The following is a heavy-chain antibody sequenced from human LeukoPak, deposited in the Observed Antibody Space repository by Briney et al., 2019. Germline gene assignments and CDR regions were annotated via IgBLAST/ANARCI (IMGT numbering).Heavy chain of an antibody. D-gene: IGHD6-13*01. J-gene: IGHJ4*02. CDR2: IYYSGST. V-gene: IGHV4-31*03. CDR1: GGSISSGGYY. CDR3: ARAARYSSSWYFGPFDY. Sequence: SETLSLTRTVSGGSISSGGYYWSWIRQHPGKGLEWIGYIYYSGSTYYNPSLKSRVTISVDTSKNQFSLKLSSVTAADTAVYYCARAARYSSSWYFGPFDYWGQGTLVTVSS.